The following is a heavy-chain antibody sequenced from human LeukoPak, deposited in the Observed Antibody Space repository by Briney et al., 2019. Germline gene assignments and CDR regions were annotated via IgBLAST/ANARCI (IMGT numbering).Heavy chain of an antibody. V-gene: IGHV1-69*13. CDR1: GGTFSSYA. CDR3: ARVVVPAENSRFDY. Sequence: ASVKVSCKASGGTFSSYAISWVRQAPGQGHEWMGGIIPIFGTANYAQKFQGRVTITADESTSTAYMELSSLRSEDTAVYYCARVVVPAENSRFDYWGQGTPVTVSS. D-gene: IGHD2-2*01. J-gene: IGHJ4*02. CDR2: IIPIFGTA.